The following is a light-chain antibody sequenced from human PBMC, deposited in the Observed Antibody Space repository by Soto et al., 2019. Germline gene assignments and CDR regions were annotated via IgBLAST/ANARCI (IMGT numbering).Light chain of an antibody. V-gene: IGLV2-18*02. J-gene: IGLJ1*01. CDR1: SSDVGSNNR. CDR2: DVT. Sequence: QSALTQPPSVSGSPGQSVAISCSGSSSDVGSNNRVSWYQQSPGTAPKLMIYDVTNQPSGVPDRFSGSKSGNTASLTISGLQAEDEADYYCSSFTTRSTYVFGTGTKLTVL. CDR3: SSFTTRSTYV.